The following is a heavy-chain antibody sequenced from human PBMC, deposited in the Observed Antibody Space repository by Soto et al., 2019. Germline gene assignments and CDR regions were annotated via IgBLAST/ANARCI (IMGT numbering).Heavy chain of an antibody. CDR2: INGDGSTI. CDR1: GFTFSSYW. Sequence: GGSLRLSCAASGFTFSSYWMHWVRQAPGKGLVWVSRINGDGSTINYADSVKGRFTISRDNAKNTLYLQMNSLGAEDTAVYYIATFFLVGGPTFKYYYGMDVWGQGTTVTVSS. J-gene: IGHJ6*02. D-gene: IGHD3-3*02. CDR3: ATFFLVGGPTFKYYYGMDV. V-gene: IGHV3-74*01.